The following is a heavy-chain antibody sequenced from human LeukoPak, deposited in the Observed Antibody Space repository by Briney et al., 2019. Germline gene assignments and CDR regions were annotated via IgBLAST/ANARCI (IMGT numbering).Heavy chain of an antibody. V-gene: IGHV1-2*02. J-gene: IGHJ6*02. CDR2: INPNSGGT. D-gene: IGHD5-24*01. CDR3: ARGEAQLDGMDV. CDR1: GYTFTGYY. Sequence: ASVKVSCKASGYTFTGYYMHWVRQAPGQGLEWMGWINPNSGGTNYAQKLQGRVTMTTDTSTSTAYMELRSLRSDDTAVYYCARGEAQLDGMDVWGQGTTVTVSS.